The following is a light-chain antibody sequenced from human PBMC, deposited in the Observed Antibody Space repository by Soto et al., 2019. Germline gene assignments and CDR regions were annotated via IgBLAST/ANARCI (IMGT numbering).Light chain of an antibody. CDR3: SSYAGSSDYV. Sequence: QSVLTQPPSASGSPGQSVTISCTGTSSDVGGYNYVSWYQHHPGKAPKLMIYEVSKRPSGVPDRFSGSKSANTASLTVSGLQAEYEADYYCSSYAGSSDYVFGTGTKLTVL. V-gene: IGLV2-8*01. CDR2: EVS. CDR1: SSDVGGYNY. J-gene: IGLJ1*01.